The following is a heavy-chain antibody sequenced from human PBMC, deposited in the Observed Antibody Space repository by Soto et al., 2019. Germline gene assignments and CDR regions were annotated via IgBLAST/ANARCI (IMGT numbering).Heavy chain of an antibody. Sequence: QVQLVQSGAEVKKPGSSVKVSCKASGGTFSSYTISWVRQAPGQGLEWMGRIIPILGIANYAQKFQGRVTITADKSTRTAYMELSGRRSEDTAVYYCARVDDCSGGSCYSSYWGQGTLVTVSS. V-gene: IGHV1-69*02. CDR1: GGTFSSYT. D-gene: IGHD2-15*01. CDR2: IIPILGIA. J-gene: IGHJ4*02. CDR3: ARVDDCSGGSCYSSY.